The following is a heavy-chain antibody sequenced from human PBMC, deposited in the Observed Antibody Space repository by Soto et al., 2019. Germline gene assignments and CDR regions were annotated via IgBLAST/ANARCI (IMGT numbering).Heavy chain of an antibody. CDR3: ARGNSLFDY. V-gene: IGHV4-59*08. Sequence: SETLSLTCTVSGGSISFYYWIWIRQPPGKGLEWIGYIYYSGSTNYNPSLKSRVTISVDTSKNQFSLKLSSVTAADTAVYYCARGNSLFDYWGQGTLVTVSS. J-gene: IGHJ4*02. CDR1: GGSISFYY. CDR2: IYYSGST.